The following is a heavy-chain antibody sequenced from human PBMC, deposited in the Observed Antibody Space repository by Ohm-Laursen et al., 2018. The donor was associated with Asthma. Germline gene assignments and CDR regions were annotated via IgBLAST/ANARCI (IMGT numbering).Heavy chain of an antibody. D-gene: IGHD3-3*01. CDR1: GYSVTSYA. CDR3: ARNYDFWSGTDGNWFDP. J-gene: IGHJ5*02. Sequence: ASVKVSCKASGYSVTSYAFSWVRQATGQGLEWMGWMNPNSGNTGYAQKFQGRVTMTRNTSISTAYMELSSLRSEDTAVYYCARNYDFWSGTDGNWFDPWGQGTLVTVSS. CDR2: MNPNSGNT. V-gene: IGHV1-8*02.